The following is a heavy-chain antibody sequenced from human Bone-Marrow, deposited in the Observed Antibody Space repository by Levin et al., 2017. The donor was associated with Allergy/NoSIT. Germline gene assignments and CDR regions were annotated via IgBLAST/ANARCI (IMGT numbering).Heavy chain of an antibody. Sequence: GGSLRLSCAASGFTFSSYSMNWVRQAPGKGLEWVSSISSSSSYIYYADSVKGRFTISRDNAKNSLYLQMNSLRAEDTAVYYCASHGYCSGGSCGYWGQGTLVTVSS. V-gene: IGHV3-21*01. CDR1: GFTFSSYS. CDR3: ASHGYCSGGSCGY. D-gene: IGHD2-15*01. CDR2: ISSSSSYI. J-gene: IGHJ4*02.